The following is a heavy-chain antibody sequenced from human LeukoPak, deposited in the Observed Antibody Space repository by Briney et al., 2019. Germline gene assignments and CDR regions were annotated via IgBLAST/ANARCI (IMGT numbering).Heavy chain of an antibody. V-gene: IGHV4-39*01. CDR3: ARSHCDYVWGSPDY. CDR2: IYYSGST. CDR1: GGSISSSSYY. Sequence: SETLSLTCTVSGGSISSSSYYWGWIRQPPGKGLEWIGSIYYSGSTYYNPSLKSRVTISVDTSKNQFSLKLSSVTAADTAVYYCARSHCDYVWGSPDYWGQGTLVTVSS. J-gene: IGHJ4*02. D-gene: IGHD3-16*01.